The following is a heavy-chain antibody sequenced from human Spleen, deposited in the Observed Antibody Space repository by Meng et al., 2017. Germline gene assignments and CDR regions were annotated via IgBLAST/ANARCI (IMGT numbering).Heavy chain of an antibody. V-gene: IGHV3-30*04. CDR2: ISYDGSNK. Sequence: GGSLRLSCAASGFTFSSYAMPWVRQAPGKGLGWVAVISYDGSNKYYADTMKGRFTISRENSKNTLYLQMNSLRAEDTAVYYCARDRVDRAYDRSGYYVYWGQGTLVTVSS. D-gene: IGHD3-22*01. J-gene: IGHJ4*02. CDR3: ARDRVDRAYDRSGYYVY. CDR1: GFTFSSYA.